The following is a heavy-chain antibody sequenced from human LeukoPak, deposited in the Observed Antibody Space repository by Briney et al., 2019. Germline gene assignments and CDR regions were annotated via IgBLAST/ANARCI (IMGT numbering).Heavy chain of an antibody. Sequence: SETLSLTCTVSGGSISSYYWSWIRQPPGKGLEWFGHIYYSGSTNYNPSLKSRITISENTSKNHFSLTLNPVTAAAHAFYYLAIVPPKSSGWYFFDYGGQGTLVTVSS. CDR1: GGSISSYY. V-gene: IGHV4-59*01. CDR2: IYYSGST. J-gene: IGHJ4*02. D-gene: IGHD6-19*01. CDR3: AIVPPKSSGWYFFDY.